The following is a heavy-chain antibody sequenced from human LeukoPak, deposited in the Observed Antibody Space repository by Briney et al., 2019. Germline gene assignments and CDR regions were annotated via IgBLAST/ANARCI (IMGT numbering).Heavy chain of an antibody. CDR1: GASMSSYY. Sequence: SETLSLTCTVSGASMSSYYWTWIRQPAGKGLEWIGRIYPSDSTNYNPSLKSRVTMSVDTSKKQFSLKLTSVTAADTAVCYCASTNGSPDPYDYWGQGTLVTVSS. CDR3: ASTNGSPDPYDY. J-gene: IGHJ4*02. CDR2: IYPSDST. V-gene: IGHV4-4*07. D-gene: IGHD1-26*01.